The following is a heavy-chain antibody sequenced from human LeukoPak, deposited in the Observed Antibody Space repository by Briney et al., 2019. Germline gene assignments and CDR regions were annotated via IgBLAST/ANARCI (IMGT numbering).Heavy chain of an antibody. CDR2: IYPGDSDI. D-gene: IGHD3-10*01. CDR3: AKIYGSGSYYPFDY. V-gene: IGHV5-51*01. J-gene: IGHJ4*02. Sequence: GESLKISCKGSGYSFSDYWIGWVRQMPGKGLEWMGIIYPGDSDIRYSPSFQGQVTISADKSISTAHLQWSSLKASDTAMYYCAKIYGSGSYYPFDYWGQGTLVTVSS. CDR1: GYSFSDYW.